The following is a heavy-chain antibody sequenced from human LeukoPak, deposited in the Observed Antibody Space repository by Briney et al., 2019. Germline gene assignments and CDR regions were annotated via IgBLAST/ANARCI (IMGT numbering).Heavy chain of an antibody. J-gene: IGHJ4*02. D-gene: IGHD5-18*01. CDR2: ISSSSSYI. CDR1: GFTFSSYS. CDR3: ARDAYSYGYPPDY. V-gene: IGHV3-21*01. Sequence: GGFLRLSCAASGFTFSSYSMNWVRQAPGKGREWVSSISSSSSYIYYADSVKGRFTISRDNAKNSLYLQMNSLRAEDTAVYYCARDAYSYGYPPDYWGQGTLVTVSS.